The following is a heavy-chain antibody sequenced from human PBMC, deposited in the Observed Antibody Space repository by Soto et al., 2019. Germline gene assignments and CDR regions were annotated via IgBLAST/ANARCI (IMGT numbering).Heavy chain of an antibody. J-gene: IGHJ4*02. D-gene: IGHD3-22*01. V-gene: IGHV3-23*01. CDR3: AKVRADYYDSSGPIDY. CDR2: ISGSGGST. CDR1: GFTFSSYV. Sequence: EVQLLESGGGLVQPGGSLRLSCAASGFTFSSYVMSWVRQAPGKGLEWVSAISGSGGSTYYGASVKGRFTISRDNSKHTLYLQMNSLRAEDTAVYYCAKVRADYYDSSGPIDYWGQGTLVTVSS.